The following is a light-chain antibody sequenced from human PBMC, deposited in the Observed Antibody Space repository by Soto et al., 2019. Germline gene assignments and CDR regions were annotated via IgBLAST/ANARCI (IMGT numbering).Light chain of an antibody. V-gene: IGKV1-33*01. CDR2: DAS. J-gene: IGKJ1*01. Sequence: DIQMTQSPSSLSASVGDRVTITCQASHDIRKYLNWYQQKPGKAPKLLIYDASNLETGVPSRFTGSGSGTDFTFTISSLQPEDIATYYCQQYNSYSFGQGTKVEMK. CDR1: HDIRKY. CDR3: QQYNSYS.